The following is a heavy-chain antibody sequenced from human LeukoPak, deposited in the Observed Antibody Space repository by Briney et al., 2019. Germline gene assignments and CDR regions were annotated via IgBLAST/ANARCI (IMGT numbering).Heavy chain of an antibody. D-gene: IGHD6-19*01. CDR1: GGSISSSSHY. J-gene: IGHJ4*02. CDR2: IGPIYYSGST. CDR3: ARSGYSSGWYRPGEI. Sequence: SETLSLTCTVSGGSISSSSHYWGWIRQPPRKGLGWIGTIGPIYYSGSTYYNPSLKSRVTISVDTSKNKFSLKLTSVTAADTAVYYCARSGYSSGWYRPGEIWGQGTLVTVSS. V-gene: IGHV4-39*07.